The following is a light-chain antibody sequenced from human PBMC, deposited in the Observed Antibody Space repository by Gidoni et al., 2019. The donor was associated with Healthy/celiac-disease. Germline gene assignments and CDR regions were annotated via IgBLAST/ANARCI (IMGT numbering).Light chain of an antibody. CDR2: LGS. J-gene: IGKJ4*01. CDR1: QSLLHSNGYNY. CDR3: MQALQTPH. Sequence: DIVMTQSPLCLPVTPGEPASISCRSSQSLLHSNGYNYLDWYLQKPGQSPQLLIYLGSNRASGVPDRFSGSGSGTDFTLKISRVEAEDVGVYYCMQALQTPHFGGGTKVEIK. V-gene: IGKV2-28*01.